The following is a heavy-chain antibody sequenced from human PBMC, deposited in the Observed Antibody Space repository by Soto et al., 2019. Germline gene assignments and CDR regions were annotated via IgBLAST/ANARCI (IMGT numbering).Heavy chain of an antibody. V-gene: IGHV3-23*01. CDR3: AKHRGFVAGPFDS. CDR2: ISGNVGSTT. D-gene: IGHD6-19*01. J-gene: IGHJ4*02. CDR1: GITFTNYA. Sequence: EVQLLESGGGLAQPAGSLRLSCAVSGITFTNYAMGWVRQAPGKGLEWVSGISGNVGSTTHYADSVKGRFTISRDNSKNILFLQMNSLRAEDTAVYYCAKHRGFVAGPFDSWGQGTLVIVSS.